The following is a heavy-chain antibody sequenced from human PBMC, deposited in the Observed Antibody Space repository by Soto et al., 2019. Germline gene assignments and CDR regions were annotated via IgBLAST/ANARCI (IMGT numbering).Heavy chain of an antibody. V-gene: IGHV4-31*03. J-gene: IGHJ6*02. Sequence: SETLSLTCTVSGGSISSGGYYWSWIRQHPGKGLEWIGYIYYSGSTYYNPSLKSRVTISVDTSKNQFSLKLSSVTAADTAVYYCARDSWSSYDFWSGYSGSRMYGMDVWGQGTTVTVSS. CDR2: IYYSGST. D-gene: IGHD3-3*01. CDR1: GGSISSGGYY. CDR3: ARDSWSSYDFWSGYSGSRMYGMDV.